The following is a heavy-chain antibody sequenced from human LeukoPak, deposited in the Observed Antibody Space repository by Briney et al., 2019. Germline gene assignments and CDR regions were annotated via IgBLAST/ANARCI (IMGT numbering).Heavy chain of an antibody. CDR2: INPNSGGT. Sequence: ASVKVSCKASGYTFTGYYMHWVRQAPGQGLEWMGWINPNSGGTNYAQKFQGWVTMTRGTSISTAYMELSRLRSDDTAVYYCARGEGATRYRYAFDIWGQGTMVTVSS. D-gene: IGHD1-26*01. V-gene: IGHV1-2*04. CDR3: ARGEGATRYRYAFDI. J-gene: IGHJ3*02. CDR1: GYTFTGYY.